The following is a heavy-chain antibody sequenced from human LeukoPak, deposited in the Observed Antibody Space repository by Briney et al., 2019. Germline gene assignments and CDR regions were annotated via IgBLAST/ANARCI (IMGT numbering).Heavy chain of an antibody. J-gene: IGHJ6*02. V-gene: IGHV3-30*18. CDR2: ISYDGSNK. D-gene: IGHD2-2*01. CDR3: AKVPSSTSAYYYYGMDV. Sequence: GRSLRLSCAASGFTFSSYGMHWVRQARGKGLEWVAVISYDGSNKYYADSVKGRFTISRDNSKNTLYLQMNSLRAEDTAVYYCAKVPSSTSAYYYYGMDVWGQGTTVTVSS. CDR1: GFTFSSYG.